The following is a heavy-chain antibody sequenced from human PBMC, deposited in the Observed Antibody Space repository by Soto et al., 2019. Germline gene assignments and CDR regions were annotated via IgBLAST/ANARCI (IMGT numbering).Heavy chain of an antibody. Sequence: PSETLSLTCAVSGGSITSANWWTWVRQPPGGGLEWIGEISHSGITNYKASLKSRVTMSVDKTKNDVSLKLTSVTAADKAVYYCARVLRGWFDPWGQGTPVTVSS. CDR2: ISHSGIT. J-gene: IGHJ5*02. CDR1: GGSITSANW. V-gene: IGHV4-4*02. CDR3: ARVLRGWFDP.